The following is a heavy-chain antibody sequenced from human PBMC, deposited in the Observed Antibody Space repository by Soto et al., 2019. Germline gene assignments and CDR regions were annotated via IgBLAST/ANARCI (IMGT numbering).Heavy chain of an antibody. Sequence: ASVKVSCKASGYTFTSYYMHWVRQAPGQGLEWMGIINPSGGSTSYAQKFQGRVTMTRDTSTSTVYMELSSLRSEDSAVYYCSIYVVSYYDSSCYLWRQDAFDIWGQGTMVTVSS. CDR1: GYTFTSYY. J-gene: IGHJ3*02. CDR3: SIYVVSYYDSSCYLWRQDAFDI. D-gene: IGHD3-22*01. CDR2: INPSGGST. V-gene: IGHV1-46*01.